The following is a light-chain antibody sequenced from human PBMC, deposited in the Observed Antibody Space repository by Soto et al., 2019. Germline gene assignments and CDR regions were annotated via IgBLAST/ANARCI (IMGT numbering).Light chain of an antibody. Sequence: QSALTQPASVSGSPGQSITISCTGTSSDVGGYNYVSWYQQHPGKAPKLMIYDVSNRPSGVSNRFSGSKSGNTASLTISVLQAEDEADYYCSSYTSSSPLEFGGGTKLTVL. CDR2: DVS. CDR3: SSYTSSSPLE. V-gene: IGLV2-14*01. J-gene: IGLJ2*01. CDR1: SSDVGGYNY.